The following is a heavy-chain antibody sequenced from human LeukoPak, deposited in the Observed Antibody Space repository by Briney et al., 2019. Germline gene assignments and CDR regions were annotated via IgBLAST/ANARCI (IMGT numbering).Heavy chain of an antibody. CDR2: IIPILGIA. CDR1: GYTFTSYD. CDR3: ARAGRVVVPAAKQNYGMDV. J-gene: IGHJ6*02. D-gene: IGHD2-2*01. Sequence: GASVKVSCKASGYTFTSYDISWVRQAPGQGLEWMGRIIPILGIANYAQKFQGRVTITADKSTSTAYMELSSLRSEDTAVYYCARAGRVVVPAAKQNYGMDVWGQGTTVTVSS. V-gene: IGHV1-69*04.